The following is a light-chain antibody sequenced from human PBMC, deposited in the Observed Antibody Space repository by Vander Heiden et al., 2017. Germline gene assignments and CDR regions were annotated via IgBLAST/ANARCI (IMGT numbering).Light chain of an antibody. V-gene: IGLV8-61*01. CDR2: NTS. CDR1: PRLVSTRSF. Sequence: QTVVTQEPSFAVSPGGTVTLTFRLSPRLVSTRSFPSCFQPTPGQPPRTLIYNTSSRSSGVPDRVSGSILGDKAALTITGAQADDESDYHCVLYMGSGIWVFGGGTKLTVL. CDR3: VLYMGSGIWV. J-gene: IGLJ3*02.